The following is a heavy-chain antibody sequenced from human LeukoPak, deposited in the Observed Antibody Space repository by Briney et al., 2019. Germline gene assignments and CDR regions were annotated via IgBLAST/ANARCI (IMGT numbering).Heavy chain of an antibody. CDR2: IKYDGDEK. CDR1: GFIFSTYW. D-gene: IGHD1-1*01. J-gene: IGHJ5*02. V-gene: IGHV3-7*01. Sequence: GGSLRLSCAASGFIFSTYWMTWVRQAPGKGLEWVATIKYDGDEKFYVDSVKGRFTISRDNSKNTLYLQMNSLRAEDTAVYYCARDWGAVKRTGATWFDPWGQGTLVTVSS. CDR3: ARDWGAVKRTGATWFDP.